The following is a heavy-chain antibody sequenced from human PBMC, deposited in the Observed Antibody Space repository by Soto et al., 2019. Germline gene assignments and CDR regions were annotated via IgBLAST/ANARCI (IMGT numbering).Heavy chain of an antibody. CDR2: IYYSGST. J-gene: IGHJ5*02. V-gene: IGHV4-39*01. CDR1: GGSISSSSYY. Sequence: XGTLALTFTVSGGSISSSSYYWGWIRQPPGKGLEWIGSIYYSGSTYYNPSLKSRVTISVDTSKNQFSLKLSSVTAADTAVYYCARDIVVVVDATPYNWFDPWGQGTLVTVSS. D-gene: IGHD2-15*01. CDR3: ARDIVVVVDATPYNWFDP.